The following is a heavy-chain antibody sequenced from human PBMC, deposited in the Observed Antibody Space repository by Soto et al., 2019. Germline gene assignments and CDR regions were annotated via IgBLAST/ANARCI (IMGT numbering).Heavy chain of an antibody. V-gene: IGHV2-5*02. CDR2: IYWDDDK. CDR1: GFSLTTSGVG. Sequence: QITLNESGPTQVKPRQTLTLTCTFSGFSLTTSGVGVGWIRQSPGKAPEWLALIYWDDDKRYSPSLKSRLTITKDTSKNQVVLTMADLDPADTATYYCAHRVLRTVFGVVTTTAIYFDFWGQGTPVDVSS. J-gene: IGHJ4*02. CDR3: AHRVLRTVFGVVTTTAIYFDF. D-gene: IGHD3-3*01.